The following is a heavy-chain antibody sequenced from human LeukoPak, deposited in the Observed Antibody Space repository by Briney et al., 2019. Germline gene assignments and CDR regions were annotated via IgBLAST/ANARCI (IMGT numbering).Heavy chain of an antibody. CDR3: AITDLIVGATS. J-gene: IGHJ5*02. V-gene: IGHV4-59*08. CDR1: GGSISSYY. CDR2: IHYSGST. D-gene: IGHD1-26*01. Sequence: SETLSLTCTVSGGSISSYYWSWIRQPPGKGLEWIGYIHYSGSTNYNPSLKSRVTISVDTSKNQFSLKLSSVTAADTALYYCAITDLIVGATSWGQGTLVTVSS.